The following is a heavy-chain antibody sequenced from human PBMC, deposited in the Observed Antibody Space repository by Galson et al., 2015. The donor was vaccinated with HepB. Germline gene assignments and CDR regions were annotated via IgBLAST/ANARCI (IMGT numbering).Heavy chain of an antibody. Sequence: SLRLSCAASGFTFGDYAMSWVRQAPGKGLEWVGFIRSKAYGGTTEYAASVKGRFTISRDDSKSIAYLQMNSLKTEDTAVYYCTRGWYYYGSGSYYGDAFDIWGQGTMVTVSS. D-gene: IGHD3-10*01. J-gene: IGHJ3*02. CDR2: IRSKAYGGTT. CDR1: GFTFGDYA. V-gene: IGHV3-49*04. CDR3: TRGWYYYGSGSYYGDAFDI.